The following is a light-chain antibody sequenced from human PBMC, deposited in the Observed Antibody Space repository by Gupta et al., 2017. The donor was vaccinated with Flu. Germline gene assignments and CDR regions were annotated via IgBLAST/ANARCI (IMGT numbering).Light chain of an antibody. CDR2: EAS. J-gene: IGKJ4*01. CDR1: QSISNL. Sequence: EIVLTQSPATLSLSPGERASLSCRASQSISNLLAWYQQKPGQAPRLLIYEASKRATGIPARFSGSGAGTDFTLTISSREPEDFAVYYCQQRSHGPPLLSFGGGTKVEIK. V-gene: IGKV3-11*01. CDR3: QQRSHGPPLLS.